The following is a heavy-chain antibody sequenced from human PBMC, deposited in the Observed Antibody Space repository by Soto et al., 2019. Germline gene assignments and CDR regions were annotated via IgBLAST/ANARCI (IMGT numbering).Heavy chain of an antibody. D-gene: IGHD1-26*01. CDR1: GFTFRNYE. J-gene: IGHJ2*01. CDR2: ISGSGST. V-gene: IGHV3-23*01. CDR3: AKGPSYKSNWYFEL. Sequence: EVQLLESGGGLVQPGGSLILSCAASGFTFRNYEMSWVRQAPGKGLEWVSTISGSGSTYYADSVKGRFTISRDNSKNTLYLQTNSLRAEDTAVYYCAKGPSYKSNWYFELWGRCTLLTLSS.